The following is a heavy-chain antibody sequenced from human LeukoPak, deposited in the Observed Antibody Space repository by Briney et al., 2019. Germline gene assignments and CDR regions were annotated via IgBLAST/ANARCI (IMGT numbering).Heavy chain of an antibody. CDR1: GYTFTSYY. V-gene: IGHV1-46*01. Sequence: ASVTVSCKASGYTFTSYYMHWVRQAPGQGLEWMGIINPSGGSTSYAQKFQGRVTMTRDTSTSTVYMELSSLRSGDTAVYYCARSWPGDNWFDPWGQGTLVTVSS. J-gene: IGHJ5*02. D-gene: IGHD1-26*01. CDR2: INPSGGST. CDR3: ARSWPGDNWFDP.